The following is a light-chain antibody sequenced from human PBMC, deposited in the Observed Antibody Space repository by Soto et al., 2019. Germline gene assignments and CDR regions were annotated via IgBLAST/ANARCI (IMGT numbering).Light chain of an antibody. V-gene: IGLV2-14*01. CDR2: EVS. CDR1: SSDIGGYNF. CDR3: SPFRSGTTL. Sequence: QSVLTQPASVSGSPGQSITISCTGTSSDIGGYNFASWYQQHPGRAPKLMIYEVSNQPSGVSDRFSGSKSGNTASLTISGLQADDEGDYYCSPFRSGTTLFGTGTKVTVL. J-gene: IGLJ1*01.